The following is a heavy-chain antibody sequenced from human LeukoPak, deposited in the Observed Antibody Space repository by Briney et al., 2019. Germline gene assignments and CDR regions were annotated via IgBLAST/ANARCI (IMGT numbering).Heavy chain of an antibody. J-gene: IGHJ4*02. CDR2: ISSSSSYI. CDR3: ARDLRRSYDSSGYYEDY. D-gene: IGHD3-22*01. V-gene: IGHV3-21*01. Sequence: GGSLRLSCAASGFTFSSYSMNWVRQAPGKGLEWVSSISSSSSYIYYADSVKGRFTISRDNAKNSLYLQMNSLRAEDTAVYYCARDLRRSYDSSGYYEDYWGLGTLVTVSS. CDR1: GFTFSSYS.